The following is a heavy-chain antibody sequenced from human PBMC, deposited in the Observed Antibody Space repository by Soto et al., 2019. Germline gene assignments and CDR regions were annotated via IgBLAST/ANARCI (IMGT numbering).Heavy chain of an antibody. V-gene: IGHV3-74*01. J-gene: IGHJ5*02. CDR2: INSDGSST. Sequence: GGSLRLSCAASGFTFSSYWMHWVRQAPGKGLVWVSRINSDGSSTSYADSVKGRFTISRDNAKNTLYLQMNSLRAEDTAVYYCARDQAIVVVPAGDLYNWFDPWGQGTLVTVSS. CDR1: GFTFSSYW. CDR3: ARDQAIVVVPAGDLYNWFDP. D-gene: IGHD2-2*01.